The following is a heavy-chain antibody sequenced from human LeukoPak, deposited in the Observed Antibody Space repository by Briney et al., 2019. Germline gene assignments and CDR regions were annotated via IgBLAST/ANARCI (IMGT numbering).Heavy chain of an antibody. D-gene: IGHD6-13*01. CDR2: INHSGST. J-gene: IGHJ4*02. CDR1: GGSLSGYY. CDR3: ARGGRIAAAGTGYFDY. Sequence: SETLSLTCAVYGGSLSGYYWSWIRQPPGKGLEWIGEINHSGSTNYNPSLKSRVTISVDTSRNQFSLKLSSVTAADTAVYYCARGGRIAAAGTGYFDYWGQGTLVSVSS. V-gene: IGHV4-34*01.